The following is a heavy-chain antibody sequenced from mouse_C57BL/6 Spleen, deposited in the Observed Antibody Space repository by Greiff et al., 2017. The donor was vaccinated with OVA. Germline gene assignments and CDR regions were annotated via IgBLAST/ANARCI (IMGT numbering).Heavy chain of an antibody. CDR2: INPNYGTT. CDR1: GFSFTDYH. CDR3: ARQGDGYAKDD. J-gene: IGHJ4*01. V-gene: IGHV1-39*01. Sequence: EVQLQQSGPELVKPGASVKISCTASGFSFTDYHMNWVKQSPGKSLEWIGVINPNYGTTSYTQKLKGKATLTVDQTSSTAYMQLNRQTSEDSAVYNGARQGDGYAKDDWGQGTSVTVSS. D-gene: IGHD3-3*01.